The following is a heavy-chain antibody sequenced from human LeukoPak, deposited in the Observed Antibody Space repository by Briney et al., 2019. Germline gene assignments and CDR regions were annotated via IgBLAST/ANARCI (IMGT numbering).Heavy chain of an antibody. CDR2: IYYSGST. CDR3: ARQLWFIYYYYYYMDV. D-gene: IGHD5-18*01. V-gene: IGHV4-39*07. Sequence: SETLSLTCTVSGGSISSYYWGWIRQPPGKGLEWIGSIYYSGSTYCKPSLKSRVTISVDTSKNQFSLKLSSVTAADTAVYYCARQLWFIYYYYYYMDVWGKGTTVTVSS. CDR1: GGSISSYY. J-gene: IGHJ6*03.